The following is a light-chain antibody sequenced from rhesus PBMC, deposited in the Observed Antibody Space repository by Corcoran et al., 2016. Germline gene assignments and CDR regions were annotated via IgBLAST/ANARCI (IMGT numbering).Light chain of an antibody. Sequence: DIQMTQSPSSLSASVGDRVTITCRASENIYNYLNWYQHKPGKAPKLLIYKASTLQSGVPSRFSGSGSGKDYSFTISSLQSADVATYYCQPTYGTPYSFGQGTKVEIK. CDR1: ENIYNY. CDR3: QPTYGTPYS. J-gene: IGKJ2*01. V-gene: IGKV1-74*01. CDR2: KAS.